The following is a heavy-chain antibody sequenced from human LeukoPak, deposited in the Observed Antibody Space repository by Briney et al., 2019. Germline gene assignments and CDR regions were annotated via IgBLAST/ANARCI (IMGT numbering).Heavy chain of an antibody. V-gene: IGHV3-66*01. Sequence: GGSLSLSCAASGFTVSSNYMSWVRQAAGKGLDWVSVIYSGGSTYYADSVKGRFTISRDNSKNTLYLQMNSLRAEDTAVYYCARDGKECSSTSCYTVPFDYWGQGTLVTVSS. D-gene: IGHD2-2*02. CDR2: IYSGGST. CDR3: ARDGKECSSTSCYTVPFDY. CDR1: GFTVSSNY. J-gene: IGHJ4*02.